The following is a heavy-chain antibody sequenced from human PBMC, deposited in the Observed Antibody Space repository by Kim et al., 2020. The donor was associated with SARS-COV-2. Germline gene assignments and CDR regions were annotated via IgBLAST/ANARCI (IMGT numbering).Heavy chain of an antibody. V-gene: IGHV3-33*01. Sequence: GGSLRLSCAASGFTFSSYGMHWVRQAPGKGLEWVAVIWNDGSYIYYADSVKGRFTISRDNSKNTLYLQMNSLRAEDTAVYYCARRDIYGQIPYYYYGMVVWGQGTTVTVSS. CDR1: GFTFSSYG. CDR2: IWNDGSYI. J-gene: IGHJ6*02. CDR3: ARRDIYGQIPYYYYGMVV. D-gene: IGHD5-18*01.